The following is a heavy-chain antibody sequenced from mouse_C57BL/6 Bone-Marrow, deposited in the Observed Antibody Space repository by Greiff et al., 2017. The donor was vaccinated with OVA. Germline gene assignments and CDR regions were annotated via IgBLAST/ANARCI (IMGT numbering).Heavy chain of an antibody. V-gene: IGHV1-69*01. Sequence: VQLQQPGAELVMPGASVKLSCKASGYTFTNYWMHWVKQRPGQGLEWIGEIDPSDSYTNYNQKFKGKSTLTVDKSSSTAYMQLSSLTSEDSAVYYCAIGGISTAWGQGTTLTVSS. J-gene: IGHJ2*01. D-gene: IGHD1-2*01. CDR1: GYTFTNYW. CDR3: AIGGISTA. CDR2: IDPSDSYT.